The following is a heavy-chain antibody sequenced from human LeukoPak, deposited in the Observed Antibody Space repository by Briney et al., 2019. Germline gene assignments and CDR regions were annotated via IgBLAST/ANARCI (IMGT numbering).Heavy chain of an antibody. CDR1: GFDLNDYT. V-gene: IGHV3-43*01. Sequence: GGSLRLSCAAPGFDLNDYTMHWVRQAPGKGLKCVALLNWEGETTYYADSVRGRFIISRDISRDSLYLQMDSLRSEDTAFYYCTRDSEPRREAAAGLDHWGQGTLVTVSS. CDR2: LNWEGETT. J-gene: IGHJ4*02. D-gene: IGHD6-13*01. CDR3: TRDSEPRREAAAGLDH.